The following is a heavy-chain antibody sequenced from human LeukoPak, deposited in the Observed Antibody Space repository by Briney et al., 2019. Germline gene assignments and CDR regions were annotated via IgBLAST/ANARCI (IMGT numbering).Heavy chain of an antibody. V-gene: IGHV4-59*02. CDR2: IYYSGST. J-gene: IGHJ3*02. Sequence: PSETLSLTCTVSGGSVSSYYWSWIRQPPGKGLEWIGYIYYSGSTSYNPSLKSRVTISVDTSKNQFSLKLSSVTAADTAVYYCARGQLHYYESSGYYSEDGFDIWGQGTMVTVSS. CDR1: GGSVSSYY. D-gene: IGHD3-22*01. CDR3: ARGQLHYYESSGYYSEDGFDI.